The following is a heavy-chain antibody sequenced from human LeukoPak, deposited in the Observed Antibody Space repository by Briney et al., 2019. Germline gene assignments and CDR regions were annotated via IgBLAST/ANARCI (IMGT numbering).Heavy chain of an antibody. Sequence: GGSLRLSCAASGFSFISYGMHWVRQAPGKGLEWVGVISDDGRNKKYADSVKGRFTISRDNSKVTMYLQMNSMRDEDTAVYYCAKRPPDYGDYVTYFDYWGQGTLVTVSS. V-gene: IGHV3-30*18. D-gene: IGHD4-17*01. CDR1: GFSFISYG. CDR2: ISDDGRNK. J-gene: IGHJ4*02. CDR3: AKRPPDYGDYVTYFDY.